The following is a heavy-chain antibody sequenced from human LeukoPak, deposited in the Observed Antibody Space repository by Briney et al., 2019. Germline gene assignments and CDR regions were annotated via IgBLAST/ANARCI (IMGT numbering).Heavy chain of an antibody. CDR2: IYYSGST. Sequence: SETLSLTCTVSGGSISSYYWSWIRQPPGKGLEWIGYIYYSGSTYYNPSLKSRVTISVDTSKNQFSLKLSSVTAADTAVYYCARGVLVDDNPQNWFDPWGQGTLVTVSS. V-gene: IGHV4-59*08. CDR3: ARGVLVDDNPQNWFDP. CDR1: GGSISSYY. D-gene: IGHD2-21*01. J-gene: IGHJ5*02.